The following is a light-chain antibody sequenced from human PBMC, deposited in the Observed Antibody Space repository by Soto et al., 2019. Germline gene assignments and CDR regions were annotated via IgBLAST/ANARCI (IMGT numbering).Light chain of an antibody. CDR3: QHYNSYSEG. CDR2: KAS. J-gene: IGKJ1*01. Sequence: DIQMTQSPSTLSGSVGDRVTITCRASQTISSWLAWYQRKPGKAPKLLIYKASTLKSGVPSRFSGSGSGTEFTLTISSLQPDDFATYYCQHYNSYSEGFGQGTKVDIK. CDR1: QTISSW. V-gene: IGKV1-5*03.